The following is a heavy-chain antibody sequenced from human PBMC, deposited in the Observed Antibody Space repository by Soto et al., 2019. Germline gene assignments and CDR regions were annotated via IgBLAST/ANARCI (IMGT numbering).Heavy chain of an antibody. J-gene: IGHJ5*02. Sequence: ASVKVSCKTSGYTFSNYGITWVRQAPGQPLEWLGWISLYSDGTNYAQKFQGRVSMTTDTSTTTAYVELRSLRSDDTAVYYCARVVPGAEAWFGPWGQGTLVTVSS. V-gene: IGHV1-18*01. CDR2: ISLYSDGT. CDR1: GYTFSNYG. CDR3: ARVVPGAEAWFGP. D-gene: IGHD2-2*01.